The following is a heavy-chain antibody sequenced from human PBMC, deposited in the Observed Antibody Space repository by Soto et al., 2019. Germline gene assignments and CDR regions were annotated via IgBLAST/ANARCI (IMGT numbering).Heavy chain of an antibody. J-gene: IGHJ3*02. Sequence: VSRLASLCTFRSYALSWLRQAPAQGLEWMGGIIPIFCKSHYAQKLQGRVTITADKATSTAYMELRSLRSEDAAVYYYARDCHTGWSHDAFDIWGQGTMVTVSS. CDR1: LCTFRSYA. CDR2: IIPIFCKS. D-gene: IGHD6-19*01. CDR3: ARDCHTGWSHDAFDI. V-gene: IGHV1-69*06.